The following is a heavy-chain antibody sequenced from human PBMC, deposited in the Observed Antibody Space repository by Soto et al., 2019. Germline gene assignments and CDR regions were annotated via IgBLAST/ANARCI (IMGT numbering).Heavy chain of an antibody. CDR1: GFTFSSYG. D-gene: IGHD5-18*01. J-gene: IGHJ4*02. Sequence: QVQLVESGGGVVQPGRSLRLSCAASGFTFSSYGMHWVRQAPGKGLEWVAVISYDGSNKYYADSVKGRFTISRDNSKNTLYLQMNSLRAEDTAVYYCAKDADIAMVFDYWGQGTLVTVSS. CDR2: ISYDGSNK. CDR3: AKDADIAMVFDY. V-gene: IGHV3-30*18.